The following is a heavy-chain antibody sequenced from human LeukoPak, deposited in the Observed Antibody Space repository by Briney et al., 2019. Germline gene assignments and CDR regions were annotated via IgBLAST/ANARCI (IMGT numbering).Heavy chain of an antibody. CDR3: ARVRKLPLEWDLIDY. J-gene: IGHJ4*02. CDR2: IYHSGNT. CDR1: GGSISSGGYY. D-gene: IGHD4-23*01. V-gene: IGHV4-31*03. Sequence: SETLSLTCTISGGSISSGGYYWTWIRQHPGEGLEWIGYIYHSGNTYYNPSLKSRIVISVDTSKNQFSLKVTSVTAADTAVYYCARVRKLPLEWDLIDYWGQGTLVTGS.